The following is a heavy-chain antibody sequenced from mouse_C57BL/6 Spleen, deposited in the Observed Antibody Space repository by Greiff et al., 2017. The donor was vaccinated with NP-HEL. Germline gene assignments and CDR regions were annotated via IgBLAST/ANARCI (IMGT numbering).Heavy chain of an antibody. CDR2: IYPGGGYT. CDR1: GYTFTNYW. V-gene: IGHV1-63*01. CDR3: ARIHYSNSYYFDY. D-gene: IGHD2-5*01. Sequence: VKLQESGAELVRPGTSVKMSCKASGYTFTNYWIGWAKQRPGHGLEWIGDIYPGGGYTNYNEKFKGKATLTADKSSSTAYMQFSSLTSEDSAIYYCARIHYSNSYYFDYWGQGTTLTVSS. J-gene: IGHJ2*01.